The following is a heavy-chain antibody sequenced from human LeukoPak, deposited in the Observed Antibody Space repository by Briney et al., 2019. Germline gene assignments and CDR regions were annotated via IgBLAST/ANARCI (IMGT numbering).Heavy chain of an antibody. J-gene: IGHJ6*02. CDR1: GYTFTSYD. Sequence: WASVKVSCKASGYTFTSYDINWVRQATGQGLEWMGWMNPNSGNTGYAQKFQGRVTMTRNTSISTAYMELSSLRSEDTAVYYCARGGGERHYYYYYGMDVWGQGTTVTVSS. D-gene: IGHD5-24*01. V-gene: IGHV1-8*01. CDR3: ARGGGERHYYYYYGMDV. CDR2: MNPNSGNT.